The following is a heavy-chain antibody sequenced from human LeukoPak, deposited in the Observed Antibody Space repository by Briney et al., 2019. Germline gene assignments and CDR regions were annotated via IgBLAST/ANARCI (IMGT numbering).Heavy chain of an antibody. V-gene: IGHV4-38-2*01. D-gene: IGHD1-26*01. CDR1: GYSISSGYY. Sequence: SETLSLTCAVSGYSISSGYYWGWIRQPPGKGLEWIGSMYHSGSTYYNPSLKSRVTISVDTSKNQFSLKLSSVTAADTAVYYCARLYSGSINDAFDIWGQGTMVTVSS. CDR3: ARLYSGSINDAFDI. J-gene: IGHJ3*02. CDR2: MYHSGST.